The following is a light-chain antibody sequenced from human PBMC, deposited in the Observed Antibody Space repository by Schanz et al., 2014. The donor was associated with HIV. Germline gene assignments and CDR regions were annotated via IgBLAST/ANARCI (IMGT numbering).Light chain of an antibody. V-gene: IGKV3-20*01. J-gene: IGKJ1*01. CDR2: GAS. CDR3: QQYGNSPRT. CDR1: QVIDSNY. Sequence: VVLTQSPGTLSLSAGERATLSCRASQVIDSNYFGWYQQRPGQAPRLLIFGASNRATGIPDRFSGGESGTDFTLTISRLEPEDFAVYYCQQYGNSPRTFGQGTKVEVK.